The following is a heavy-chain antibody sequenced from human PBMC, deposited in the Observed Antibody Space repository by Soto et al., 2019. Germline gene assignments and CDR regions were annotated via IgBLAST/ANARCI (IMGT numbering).Heavy chain of an antibody. CDR1: GFTFSSYA. V-gene: IGHV3-23*01. Sequence: GGSLRLSCAASGFTFSSYAMSWVRQAPGKGLEWVSAISGSGGSTYYADSVKGRFTISRDNSKNTLYLQMNSLRAEDTAVYYCARERWDDYDFWSGYTPRYFDVWGQGTTVTVSS. CDR2: ISGSGGST. CDR3: ARERWDDYDFWSGYTPRYFDV. J-gene: IGHJ6*02. D-gene: IGHD3-3*01.